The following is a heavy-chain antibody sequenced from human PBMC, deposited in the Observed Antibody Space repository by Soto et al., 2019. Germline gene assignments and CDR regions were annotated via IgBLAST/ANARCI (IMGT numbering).Heavy chain of an antibody. CDR3: ARDKCGGVCPPLYCLDG. Sequence: PVGSLRLSSASSGISFSSHWMHWHLHPPGKGLVWVSRINSDGSSTSYADSVKGRFTISRDNAKNTLYLQMNSLRAEDTAVYYCARDKCGGVCPPLYCLDGWGKGTT. CDR2: INSDGSST. D-gene: IGHD2-21*02. CDR1: GISFSSHW. V-gene: IGHV3-74*01. J-gene: IGHJ6*04.